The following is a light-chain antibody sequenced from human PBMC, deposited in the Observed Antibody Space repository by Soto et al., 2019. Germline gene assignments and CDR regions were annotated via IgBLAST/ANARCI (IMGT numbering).Light chain of an antibody. CDR2: DVS. V-gene: IGLV2-8*01. CDR1: SSDVGGYNY. J-gene: IGLJ1*01. Sequence: QSALTQPPSASGSPGQSVTISCTGTSSDVGGYNYVSWYQQHPGKAPKLMIYDVSKLPSGVPDCSSGSKSCNTAALTVSGLQAEDEADDYCSSYEGNSNYDVFGTGTKLTVL. CDR3: SSYEGNSNYDV.